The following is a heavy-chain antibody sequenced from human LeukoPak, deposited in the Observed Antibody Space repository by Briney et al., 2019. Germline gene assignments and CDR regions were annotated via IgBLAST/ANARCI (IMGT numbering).Heavy chain of an antibody. CDR2: ISAYNGNT. CDR3: AVTNYYDSSGYYMMIDY. Sequence: ASVKVSCKASGYTFTSHGISWARQAPGQGLEWMGWISAYNGNTNYAQKLQGRVTMTTDTSTSTAYMELRGLRSDDTAVYYCAVTNYYDSSGYYMMIDYWGQGTLVTVSS. J-gene: IGHJ4*02. CDR1: GYTFTSHG. D-gene: IGHD3-22*01. V-gene: IGHV1-18*01.